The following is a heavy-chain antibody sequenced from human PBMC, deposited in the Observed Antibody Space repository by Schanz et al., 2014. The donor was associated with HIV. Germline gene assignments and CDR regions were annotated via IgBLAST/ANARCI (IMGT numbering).Heavy chain of an antibody. CDR2: IYSGGST. CDR1: GFTVSSNY. V-gene: IGHV3-53*01. CDR3: ARVRDTSYYDSSGYYLDY. J-gene: IGHJ4*02. D-gene: IGHD3-22*01. Sequence: EVQLVESGGGLLQPGGSLRLSCAASGFTVSSNYMSWVRQAPGKGLEWVSVIYSGGSTYYADSVKGRFTFSRDNSKNTLYLQMNSLRAEDTAVYYCARVRDTSYYDSSGYYLDYWGQGTLVTVSS.